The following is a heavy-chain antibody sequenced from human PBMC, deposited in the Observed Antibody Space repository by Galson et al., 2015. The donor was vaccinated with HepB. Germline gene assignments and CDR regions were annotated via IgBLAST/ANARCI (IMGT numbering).Heavy chain of an antibody. Sequence: QSGAEVKKPGESLKISCKGSGYRFISYWIGWVRQMPGKGLEWMGIIYPGDSDTRYSPSFQGLVTTSADKSISTAYLQWSSLKASDTAMYYCARLRDYTLPDAFDIWGQGTMVTVSP. CDR3: ARLRDYTLPDAFDI. V-gene: IGHV5-51*01. CDR1: GYRFISYW. CDR2: IYPGDSDT. J-gene: IGHJ3*02. D-gene: IGHD4-11*01.